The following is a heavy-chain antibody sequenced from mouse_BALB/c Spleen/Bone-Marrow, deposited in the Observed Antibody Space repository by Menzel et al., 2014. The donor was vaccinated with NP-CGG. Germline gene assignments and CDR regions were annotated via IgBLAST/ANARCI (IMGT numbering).Heavy chain of an antibody. CDR1: GYAFSLYW. J-gene: IGHJ2*01. CDR3: ARGGISIDY. Sequence: VQLQQSGAELVRPGSSVKISCKASGYAFSLYWMNWVQQRPGQGLEWIGQIYPGDDDTDYNGKFKGKATLTADKSSSTAYMQLSSLTSEDSAVYYCARGGISIDYWGHGTTLTVSS. V-gene: IGHV1-80*01. CDR2: IYPGDDDT.